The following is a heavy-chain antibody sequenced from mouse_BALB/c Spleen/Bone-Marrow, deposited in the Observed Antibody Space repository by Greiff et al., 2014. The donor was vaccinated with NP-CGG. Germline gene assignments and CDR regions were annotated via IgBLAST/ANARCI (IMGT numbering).Heavy chain of an antibody. CDR2: ISDGGSYT. J-gene: IGHJ4*01. Sequence: VQLQQSGGGLVKPGGSLKLSCAASGFTFSDYYMYWVRQTPEKRLEWVATISDGGSYTYYPDRVKGRFTISRDNVKNNLYLQMSSLKSEDTAMYYCARGPHDDDMDYWGQGTSVTVSS. CDR3: ARGPHDDDMDY. V-gene: IGHV5-4*02. D-gene: IGHD2-3*01. CDR1: GFTFSDYY.